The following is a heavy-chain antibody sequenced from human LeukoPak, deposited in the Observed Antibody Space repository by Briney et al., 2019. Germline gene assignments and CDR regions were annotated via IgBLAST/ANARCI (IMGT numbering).Heavy chain of an antibody. J-gene: IGHJ4*02. CDR1: GYTFTSYG. CDR3: ARELGVDSSGWYGGEVHYFDY. V-gene: IGHV1-18*01. D-gene: IGHD6-19*01. Sequence: ASVKVSCKASGYTFTSYGISWVRQAPGQGLEWMGWISAYNGNTNYAQKLQGRVTMTTDTSTSTAYMELRSLRSDDTAVYYCARELGVDSSGWYGGEVHYFDYWGQGTLVTVSS. CDR2: ISAYNGNT.